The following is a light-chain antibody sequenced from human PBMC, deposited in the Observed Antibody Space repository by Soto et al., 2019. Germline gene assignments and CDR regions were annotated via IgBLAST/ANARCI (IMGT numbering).Light chain of an antibody. V-gene: IGKV1-39*01. CDR2: GAT. CDR1: RSIRAY. Sequence: DIQMTQSPSSLSASVGDTVTISCRASRSIRAYLNWYQHKPGKAPNLLIYGATTLHSGVPSRFSGSGSGTDFSLTISSLQPEDFANYYCQQTFSVTPLTFGGGTKVEI. CDR3: QQTFSVTPLT. J-gene: IGKJ4*01.